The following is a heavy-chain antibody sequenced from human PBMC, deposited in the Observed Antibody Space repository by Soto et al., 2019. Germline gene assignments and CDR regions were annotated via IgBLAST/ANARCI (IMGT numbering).Heavy chain of an antibody. V-gene: IGHV5-10-1*01. CDR3: ARSRRGAYSSGWYSPSGYYNYGIDV. D-gene: IGHD6-19*01. J-gene: IGHJ6*02. Sequence: GESLKISCKGSGYRFTSYWISWVRQMPGKGLEWMGKIDPSDSYTNYSPSFQGHVTISADKSISTAYLQWTSLKASDTAMYYCARSRRGAYSSGWYSPSGYYNYGIDVWGQGTKVTVSS. CDR1: GYRFTSYW. CDR2: IDPSDSYT.